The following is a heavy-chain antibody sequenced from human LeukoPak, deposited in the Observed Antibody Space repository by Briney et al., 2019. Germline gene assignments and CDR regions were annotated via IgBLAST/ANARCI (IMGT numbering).Heavy chain of an antibody. CDR1: GDSISTYY. J-gene: IGHJ4*02. CDR3: ARGVGWDRSARFARLDY. Sequence: SSETLSLTCTVSGDSISTYYWNWIRQPPGKGLEWIGYIYHSGSTNYNPSLQSRVTISVDTSKNQFSLKLSSVTAADTAVYYCARGVGWDRSARFARLDYWGQGTLVTVSS. CDR2: IYHSGST. V-gene: IGHV4-59*12. D-gene: IGHD1-26*01.